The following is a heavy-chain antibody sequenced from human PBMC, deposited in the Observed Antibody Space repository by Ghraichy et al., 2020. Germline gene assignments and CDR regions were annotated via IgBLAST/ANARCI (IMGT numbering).Heavy chain of an antibody. V-gene: IGHV4-59*01. Sequence: SQTLSLTCTVSGGSISSYYWSWIRQPPGKGLEWIGYIYYSGSTSYNPSLKSRVTVSVDTSKNQFSLKLNSVTAADTAVYYCARGRDIWFGDTQGFDPWGQGTLVTVSS. D-gene: IGHD3-10*01. J-gene: IGHJ5*02. CDR2: IYYSGST. CDR3: ARGRDIWFGDTQGFDP. CDR1: GGSISSYY.